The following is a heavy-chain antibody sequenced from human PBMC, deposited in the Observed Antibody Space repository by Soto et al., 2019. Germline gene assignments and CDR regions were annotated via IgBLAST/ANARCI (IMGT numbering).Heavy chain of an antibody. V-gene: IGHV1-3*01. Sequence: QVQLVQSGAEVKKPGASVKVSCKASGYTFTSYAMHWVRQAPGQSLEWMGWITAGNGNTKYSQKFQGRVTITRDTSASPAYMELSSLKSEDTAVFYCAKEVWDSRCQGALVTVSS. CDR2: ITAGNGNT. CDR1: GYTFTSYA. D-gene: IGHD2-21*01. CDR3: AKEVWDS. J-gene: IGHJ4*02.